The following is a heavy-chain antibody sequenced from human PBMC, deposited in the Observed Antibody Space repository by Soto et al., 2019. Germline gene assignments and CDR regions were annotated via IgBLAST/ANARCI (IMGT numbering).Heavy chain of an antibody. V-gene: IGHV3-30*18. Sequence: QVQLVESGGGVVQPGRSLRLSCAASGFTFSSYGMHWVRQAPGKGLEWVAVISYDGSNKYYADSVKGRFTISRDKSKNTLYLQMNSLRAEDTAVYYCAKDAGWELSFDAMDYWGQGTLVTVSS. D-gene: IGHD1-26*01. CDR2: ISYDGSNK. CDR3: AKDAGWELSFDAMDY. CDR1: GFTFSSYG. J-gene: IGHJ4*02.